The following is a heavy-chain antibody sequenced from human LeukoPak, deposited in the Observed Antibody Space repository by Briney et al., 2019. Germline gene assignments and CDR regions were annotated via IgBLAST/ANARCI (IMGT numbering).Heavy chain of an antibody. Sequence: GGSLRLSCAASGFTFSSYWMSWVRQAPGKGLEWVANIKQDGSEKYYVDSVKGRFTISRDNAKNSLYLQMNSLRAEDTAVYYCARDMHAALVPLGYMVRGKNWFDPWGQGTLVTVSS. CDR3: ARDMHAALVPLGYMVRGKNWFDP. D-gene: IGHD3-10*01. CDR2: IKQDGSEK. CDR1: GFTFSSYW. J-gene: IGHJ5*02. V-gene: IGHV3-7*03.